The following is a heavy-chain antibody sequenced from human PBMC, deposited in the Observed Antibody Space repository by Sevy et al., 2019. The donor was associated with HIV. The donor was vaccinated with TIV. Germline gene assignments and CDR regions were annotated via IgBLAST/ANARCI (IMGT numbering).Heavy chain of an antibody. Sequence: GGFLRLSCVGSGISISSHWMNWVRQSPGKGLEWVANINKDGSEKYYVDSVKGRFTISRQNAKNSGYLQRDGLRVEDGGVYYGARAVGVWGQGTMVTVSS. J-gene: IGHJ6*02. CDR3: ARAVGV. CDR2: INKDGSEK. CDR1: GISISSHW. V-gene: IGHV3-7*01.